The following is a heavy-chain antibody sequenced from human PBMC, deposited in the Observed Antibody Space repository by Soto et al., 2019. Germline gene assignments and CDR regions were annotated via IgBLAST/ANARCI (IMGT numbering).Heavy chain of an antibody. J-gene: IGHJ4*02. Sequence: SETLSLTCTVSGGLFNQYDWSWIRQPPGKGLEWIGNIYSSGSTNYNPSLKSRVTISLGASKNQFSLKLGSVTAADTAVYYCARERIWFGESDYYYDYWGQGALVTVSS. CDR3: ARERIWFGESDYYYDY. CDR2: IYSSGST. CDR1: GGLFNQYD. V-gene: IGHV4-59*01. D-gene: IGHD3-10*01.